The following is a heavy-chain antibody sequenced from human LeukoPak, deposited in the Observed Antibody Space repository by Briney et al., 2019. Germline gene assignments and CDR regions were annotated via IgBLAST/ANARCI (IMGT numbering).Heavy chain of an antibody. J-gene: IGHJ4*02. D-gene: IGHD3-10*01. Sequence: SETLSLTCTVSGVSISSYLWSWIRQSPGKGPEWIGYISNSGSTNYNPSLRSRVTISLDTSKNQFPLRLSFVTAADTAVYYCARDKSLRGNWFGNDYWGQGTLVTVSS. CDR2: ISNSGST. CDR1: GVSISSYL. V-gene: IGHV4-59*01. CDR3: ARDKSLRGNWFGNDY.